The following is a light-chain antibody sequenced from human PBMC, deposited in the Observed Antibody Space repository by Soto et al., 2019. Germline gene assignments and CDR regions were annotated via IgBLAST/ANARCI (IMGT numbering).Light chain of an antibody. CDR2: TND. Sequence: QSVLTQPPSASATPGQRVTISCSGSDCNVGINFVYWYQQLPGTAPKLLIYTNDQRPSGVPDRFSGSKSGTSASLAISGLRFEDEADYYYAAWDDSLSGVVFGGGTKLTVL. J-gene: IGLJ2*01. V-gene: IGLV1-47*02. CDR3: AAWDDSLSGVV. CDR1: DCNVGINF.